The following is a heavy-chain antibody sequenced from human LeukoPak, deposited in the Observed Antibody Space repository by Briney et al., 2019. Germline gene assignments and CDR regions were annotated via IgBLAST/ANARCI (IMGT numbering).Heavy chain of an antibody. CDR2: INHSGST. Sequence: PSETLSLTCAVYGGSFSGYYWSWIRQPPGKGLEWIGEINHSGSTNYDPSLKSRVTISVDTSKNQFSLKLSSVTAADTAVYYCARGLSPRINMVRGVRPPFRGVFDYWGQGTLVTVSS. J-gene: IGHJ4*02. CDR1: GGSFSGYY. V-gene: IGHV4-34*01. D-gene: IGHD3-10*01. CDR3: ARGLSPRINMVRGVRPPFRGVFDY.